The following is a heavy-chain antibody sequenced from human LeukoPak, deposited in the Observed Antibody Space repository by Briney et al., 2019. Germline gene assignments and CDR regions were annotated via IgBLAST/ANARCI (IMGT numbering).Heavy chain of an antibody. CDR2: ISWDGGST. V-gene: IGHV3-43*01. CDR1: GFTFDDYT. Sequence: GGSLRLSCAAYGFTFDDYTMHWVRQAPGKGLEWVSLISWDGGSTYYADSVKGRFTISRDNSKNSLYLQMNSLRTEDTALYYCAKDMDYYYMDVWGKGTTVTVSS. CDR3: AKDMDYYYMDV. J-gene: IGHJ6*03.